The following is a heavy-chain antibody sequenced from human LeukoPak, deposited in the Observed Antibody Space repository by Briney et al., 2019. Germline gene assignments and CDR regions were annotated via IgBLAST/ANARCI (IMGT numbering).Heavy chain of an antibody. Sequence: GGSLRLSCAASGFTFSSYWMSWVRQAPGKGLEWVANIKQDGSEKYYVDSVKGRFTISRDNAKNSLYLQMNSLRAEDMAVYYCARENSGSYYGLWFDPWGQGTLVTVSS. J-gene: IGHJ5*02. D-gene: IGHD1-26*01. V-gene: IGHV3-7*01. CDR3: ARENSGSYYGLWFDP. CDR2: IKQDGSEK. CDR1: GFTFSSYW.